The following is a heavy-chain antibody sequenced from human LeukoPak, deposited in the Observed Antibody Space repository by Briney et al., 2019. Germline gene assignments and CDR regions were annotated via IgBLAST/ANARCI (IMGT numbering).Heavy chain of an antibody. D-gene: IGHD3-10*01. CDR3: AKSIAMVRGVIRSVGFDP. Sequence: ASVKVSCKASGYTFTRYDINWLRQATGQGLEWMGWMNPNSGNTGYEQKFQGRVTMTRNTSISTAYMELSLLRSEDTAVYYCAKSIAMVRGVIRSVGFDPWGQGTLVTVSS. CDR2: MNPNSGNT. CDR1: GYTFTRYD. V-gene: IGHV1-8*01. J-gene: IGHJ5*02.